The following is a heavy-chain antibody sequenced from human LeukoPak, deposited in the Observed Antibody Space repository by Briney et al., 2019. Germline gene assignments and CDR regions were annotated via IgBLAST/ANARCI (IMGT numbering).Heavy chain of an antibody. D-gene: IGHD3-3*01. V-gene: IGHV3-7*01. Sequence: GGSLRLSCAASGFTFSSYWMSWVRQAPGKGLEWVANIKQDGSEKYYVDSVKGRFTISRDNAKNSLYLQMNSLRAEDTAVYYCAREEYYDFWSGYFKGLDWFDPWGQGTLVTVSS. J-gene: IGHJ5*02. CDR3: AREEYYDFWSGYFKGLDWFDP. CDR2: IKQDGSEK. CDR1: GFTFSSYW.